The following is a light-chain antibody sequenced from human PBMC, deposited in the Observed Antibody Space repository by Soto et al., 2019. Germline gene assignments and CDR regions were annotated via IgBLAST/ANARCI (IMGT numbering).Light chain of an antibody. J-gene: IGLJ7*01. CDR1: SSNIGSNT. V-gene: IGLV1-44*01. CDR3: AAWDDSLNGPV. CDR2: SNN. Sequence: QSVLPQPPSASGTPGQRVTISCSGSSSNIGSNTVNWYQQLPGTAPKLLIYSNNQRPSGVPDRFSGYKSGTSASLAISGLQSEDEGDYYCAAWDDSLNGPVFGGGTQLTVL.